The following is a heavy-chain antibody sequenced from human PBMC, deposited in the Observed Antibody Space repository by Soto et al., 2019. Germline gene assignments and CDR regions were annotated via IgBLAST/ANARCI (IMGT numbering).Heavy chain of an antibody. D-gene: IGHD5-18*01. V-gene: IGHV4-59*01. Sequence: QVQLQESGPGLVKPSETLSLTCTVSSGSISSYYWSWIRQPPGKGLEWIGYIYYSGSTNYNPSLKSRVTRSVDTSKNQFSLKLSSVTAADTAVYYCAREGYEGDAFDVWGQGTMVTVSS. J-gene: IGHJ3*01. CDR2: IYYSGST. CDR3: AREGYEGDAFDV. CDR1: SGSISSYY.